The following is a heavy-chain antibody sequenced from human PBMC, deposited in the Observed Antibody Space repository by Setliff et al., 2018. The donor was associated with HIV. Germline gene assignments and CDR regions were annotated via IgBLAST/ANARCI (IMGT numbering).Heavy chain of an antibody. Sequence: PSETLSLTCTVSGGSISSGSYYWSWIRQPAGKGLQWIGRIYTSGSTNYNPSLKSRVTISVDTSKNQFSLKLNSVTAADTAVHYCARIIMPRGGAFDIWGQGTMVTVSS. D-gene: IGHD3-10*01. CDR2: IYTSGST. V-gene: IGHV4-61*02. J-gene: IGHJ3*02. CDR3: ARIIMPRGGAFDI. CDR1: GGSISSGSYY.